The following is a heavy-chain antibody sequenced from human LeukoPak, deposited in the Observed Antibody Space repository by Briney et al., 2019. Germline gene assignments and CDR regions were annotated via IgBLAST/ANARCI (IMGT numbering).Heavy chain of an antibody. CDR1: GYTFTNYG. CDR2: ISAYNGNK. D-gene: IGHD6-6*01. V-gene: IGHV1-18*01. J-gene: IGHJ3*02. Sequence: ASVKVSCKASGYTFTNYGISWVRQAPGQGLDWMGWISAYNGNKVYAQELQGRVTMTTDTSTSTAYMELRSLRSDDTAVYYCARDRWSSSSSEGALDIWGLGTMVTVSS. CDR3: ARDRWSSSSSEGALDI.